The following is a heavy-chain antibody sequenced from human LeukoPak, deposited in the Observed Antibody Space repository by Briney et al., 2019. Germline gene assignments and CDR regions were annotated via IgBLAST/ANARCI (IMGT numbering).Heavy chain of an antibody. CDR2: ISGSGYST. Sequence: GGSLRLSCAASGFTFSSYAMSWVRQAPGKGLEWVSVISGSGYSTYYADSVKGRFTISRDNSKNTLYLQMNSLGAEDTAVYFCAKDRSGSTAEYFQHWGQGTLVTVSS. V-gene: IGHV3-23*01. CDR3: AKDRSGSTAEYFQH. CDR1: GFTFSSYA. J-gene: IGHJ1*01. D-gene: IGHD3-10*01.